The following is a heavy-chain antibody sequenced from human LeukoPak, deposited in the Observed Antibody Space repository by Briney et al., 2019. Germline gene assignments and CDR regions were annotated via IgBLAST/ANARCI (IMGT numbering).Heavy chain of an antibody. D-gene: IGHD3-22*01. Sequence: SETLSLTCTVSGGSISSGSYYWSWIRQPAGKGLEWIGRIYTSGSTNYNPSLKSRVTISVDTSKNQFSLKLSSVTAADTAVYYCARHGRVVVINYYFDYWGQGTLVTVSS. CDR1: GGSISSGSYY. CDR2: IYTSGST. CDR3: ARHGRVVVINYYFDY. J-gene: IGHJ4*02. V-gene: IGHV4-61*02.